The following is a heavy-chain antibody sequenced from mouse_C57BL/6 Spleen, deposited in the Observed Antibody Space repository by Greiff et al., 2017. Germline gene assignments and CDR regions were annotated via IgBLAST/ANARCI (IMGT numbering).Heavy chain of an antibody. Sequence: VQLQQSGPELVQPGASVQIPCKASGYKFTDYNMDWVQQTHGKSLEWIGDINPNNGGTIYTQTFKGKATLTVDKSSSTAYMELRSLTSEDTAVYYCALITTVKGYWGQGTTLTVFS. CDR1: GYKFTDYN. CDR2: INPNNGGT. D-gene: IGHD1-1*01. J-gene: IGHJ2*01. V-gene: IGHV1-18*01. CDR3: ALITTVKGY.